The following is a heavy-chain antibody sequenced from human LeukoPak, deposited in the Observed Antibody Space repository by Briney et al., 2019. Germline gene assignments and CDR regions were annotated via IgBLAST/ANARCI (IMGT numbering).Heavy chain of an antibody. CDR3: ARVGLLVNGAFDI. CDR2: ISGNNNYI. D-gene: IGHD2-8*01. CDR1: GFTFSSYS. V-gene: IGHV3-21*01. Sequence: GGSLRLSCAASGFTFSSYSMNWVRQAPGKGLEWVSSISGNNNYIYYADSVKGRFTISRDNAKSSLYLQMNSLTADDTAIYYCARVGLLVNGAFDIWGQGTMVTVSS. J-gene: IGHJ3*02.